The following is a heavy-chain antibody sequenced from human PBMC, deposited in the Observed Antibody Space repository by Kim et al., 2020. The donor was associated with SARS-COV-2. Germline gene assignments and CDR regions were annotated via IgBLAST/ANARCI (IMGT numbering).Heavy chain of an antibody. CDR2: TFYRSKWYN. J-gene: IGHJ4*02. CDR1: GDSVSSKSAA. CDR3: AREDYGGDSRGFDY. V-gene: IGHV6-1*01. Sequence: SQTLSLTCAISGDSVSSKSAAWNWVRQSPSRGLEWLGRTFYRSKWYNKYALSVKSRITITPDTSKNQFSLQLNSVTPEDTALYYCAREDYGGDSRGFDYWGQGTLVTVSS. D-gene: IGHD2-21*02.